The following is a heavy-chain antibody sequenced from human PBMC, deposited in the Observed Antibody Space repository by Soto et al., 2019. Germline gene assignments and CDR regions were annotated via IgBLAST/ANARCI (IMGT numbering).Heavy chain of an antibody. D-gene: IGHD5-12*01. CDR3: ARRSKATIIDY. CDR2: IYPGDFDT. CDR1: GYSFTSYW. J-gene: IGHJ4*02. Sequence: GESLKISCKGSGYSFTSYWIGWVRQMPGKGLEWMGIIYPGDFDTRYSPSFQGQVTLSADKSIRTAYLQWSSLKASDTAMYYCARRSKATIIDYWGQGTLVTVSS. V-gene: IGHV5-51*01.